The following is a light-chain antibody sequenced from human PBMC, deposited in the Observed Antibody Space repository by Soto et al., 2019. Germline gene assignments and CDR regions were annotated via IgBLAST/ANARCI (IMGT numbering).Light chain of an antibody. J-gene: IGLJ2*01. CDR3: SSYTNSGTNVV. CDR1: SSEVGGYNF. V-gene: IGLV2-14*03. Sequence: QSALTQPASVSGSPGQSITITCTGASSEVGGYNFVSWYQQRPGKAPKLMIYDVSDRPSGVSNRFSGSKSGNTASLAISGLQAEDEADYYCSSYTNSGTNVVFGGGTKLTVL. CDR2: DVS.